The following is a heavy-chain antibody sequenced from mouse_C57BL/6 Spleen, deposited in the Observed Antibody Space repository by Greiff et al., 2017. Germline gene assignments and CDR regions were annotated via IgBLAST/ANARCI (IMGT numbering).Heavy chain of an antibody. Sequence: VQLHQPGAELVKPGASVKLSCKASGYTFTSYWMHWVKQRPGQGLEWIGMIHPNSGSTNYNEKFKSKATLTVDKSSSTAYMQLSSLTSEDSAVYYCASPIWLRRADYAMDYWGQGTSVTVSS. J-gene: IGHJ4*01. CDR1: GYTFTSYW. V-gene: IGHV1-64*01. CDR3: ASPIWLRRADYAMDY. CDR2: IHPNSGST. D-gene: IGHD2-2*01.